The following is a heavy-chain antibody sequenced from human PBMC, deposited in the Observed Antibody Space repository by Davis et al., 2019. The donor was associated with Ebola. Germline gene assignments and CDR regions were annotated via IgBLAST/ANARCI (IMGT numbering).Heavy chain of an antibody. CDR2: ISYDGSNK. V-gene: IGHV3-30-3*01. J-gene: IGHJ5*02. D-gene: IGHD3-10*01. Sequence: LSLTCAASGFTFSSYAMHWVRQAPGKGLEWVAVISYDGSNKYYADSVKGRFTISRDNSKNTLYPQMNSLRAEDTAVYYCARDRANPGWFDPWGQGTLVTVSS. CDR3: ARDRANPGWFDP. CDR1: GFTFSSYA.